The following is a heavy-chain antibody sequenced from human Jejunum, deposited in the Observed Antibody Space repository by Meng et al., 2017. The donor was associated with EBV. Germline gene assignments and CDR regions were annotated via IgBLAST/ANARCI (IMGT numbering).Heavy chain of an antibody. V-gene: IGHV4-34*01. CDR2: IDHSGRT. J-gene: IGHJ4*02. CDR1: GGSFSDYY. CDR3: ATFNCTVGTCSFDS. Sequence: HGAAGPLRPSETLSLTCDVYGGSFSDYYWSWIRQPPGKGLEWIGEIDHSGRTNYNPSLKSRVTLSLLTSKDHFSLRLSSVTAADTAVYYCATFNCTVGTCSFDSWGQGTLVTVSS. D-gene: IGHD2-8*02.